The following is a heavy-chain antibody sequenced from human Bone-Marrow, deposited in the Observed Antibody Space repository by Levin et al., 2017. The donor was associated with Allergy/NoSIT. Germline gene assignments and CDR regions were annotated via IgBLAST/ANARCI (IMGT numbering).Heavy chain of an antibody. Sequence: TLSLTLTCTFSGFSLTTPGMSVSWIRQPPGKALEWLALIDWDDDKYYSTSLRARLAISKDTSKNQVVLTVSNMDPEDSATYYCARTPTTVPDFYYSKGMDVWGQGTTVTVSS. D-gene: IGHD4-11*01. J-gene: IGHJ6*02. CDR3: ARTPTTVPDFYYSKGMDV. V-gene: IGHV2-70*13. CDR1: GFSLTTPGMS. CDR2: IDWDDDK.